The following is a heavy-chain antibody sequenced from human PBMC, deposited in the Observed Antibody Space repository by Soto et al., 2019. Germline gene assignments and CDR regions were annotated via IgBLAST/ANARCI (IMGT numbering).Heavy chain of an antibody. J-gene: IGHJ5*02. CDR2: IYWDDDK. Sequence: QITLKESGPTLVKPTQTLTLTCTFSGFSLSTSGVGVGWIRQPPGKALEWLALIYWDDDKRYSPSLKSRLTITXXTXKXXVVLTMTNMDPVDTATYYCAHRPAYSSSWYHWFDPWGQGTLVTVSS. CDR3: AHRPAYSSSWYHWFDP. D-gene: IGHD6-13*01. CDR1: GFSLSTSGVG. V-gene: IGHV2-5*02.